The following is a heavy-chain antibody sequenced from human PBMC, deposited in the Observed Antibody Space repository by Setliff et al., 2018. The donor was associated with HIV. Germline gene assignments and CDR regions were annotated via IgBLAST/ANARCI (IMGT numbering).Heavy chain of an antibody. CDR3: ARWPREVAEMGGAFDS. CDR1: GYNFTSHD. V-gene: IGHV1-8*01. J-gene: IGHJ3*02. D-gene: IGHD3-16*01. Sequence: ASVKVSCKASGYNFTSHDINWVRQAPGQGLEWMGWMNPKSGNTGYAQKLQGRVTVTTDTSTSTAYMELRSLRSDDTAVYYCARWPREVAEMGGAFDSWGQGTMVTVSS. CDR2: MNPKSGNT.